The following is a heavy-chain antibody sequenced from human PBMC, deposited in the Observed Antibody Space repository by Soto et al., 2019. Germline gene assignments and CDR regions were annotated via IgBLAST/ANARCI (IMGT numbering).Heavy chain of an antibody. V-gene: IGHV3-30*18. J-gene: IGHJ4*02. CDR1: GFTFSSFG. D-gene: IGHD6-13*01. CDR3: AKDRHIAAVGAYFDY. CDR2: ISYDGSDK. Sequence: QVQLVESGGGVVQPGRSLRLSCAASGFTFSSFGMHWVRQAPGKGLEWVAVISYDGSDKYFADSVKGRFTISRDNSKNTMYLQMNSLKTEDTAVYYCAKDRHIAAVGAYFDYWGQGALVTVSS.